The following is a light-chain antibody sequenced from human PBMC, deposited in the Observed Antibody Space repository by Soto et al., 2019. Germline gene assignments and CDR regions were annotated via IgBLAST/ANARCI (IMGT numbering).Light chain of an antibody. CDR1: SSDVGYYNY. J-gene: IGLJ1*01. CDR2: DVR. Sequence: QSALTQPASVSGSPGQSITISCTGTSSDVGYYNYVSWYQQHPGKAPKLMIYDVRNRPSGVSNRFSGSKSGNTASLTISGLQAEDEADYYCSSYTSSSTYVLGTGTKVTV. CDR3: SSYTSSSTYV. V-gene: IGLV2-14*03.